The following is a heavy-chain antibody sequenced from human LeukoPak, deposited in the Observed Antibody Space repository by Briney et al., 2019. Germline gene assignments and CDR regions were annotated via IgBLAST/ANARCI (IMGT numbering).Heavy chain of an antibody. V-gene: IGHV4-34*01. J-gene: IGHJ5*02. Sequence: PSETLSLTCAVYGGSFSGYYWSWIRQPPGKGLEWIGEINHSGSTNYNPSLKSRVSLSLDTSNNQFSLKLSSVTAADTAVYYCARHPFQYPFDHWGQGTVVSVSS. D-gene: IGHD2/OR15-2a*01. CDR1: GGSFSGYY. CDR2: INHSGST. CDR3: ARHPFQYPFDH.